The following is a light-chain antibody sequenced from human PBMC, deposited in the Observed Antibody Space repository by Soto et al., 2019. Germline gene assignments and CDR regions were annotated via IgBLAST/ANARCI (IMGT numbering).Light chain of an antibody. CDR3: QQYGSSFT. Sequence: EIVLTQSPGTLSLSPGERATLSCRASQSVSSSYLAWYQQKPGQAPRLLIYGASSRATGIPDRFSGSGSGTDFTLTIHRLEPEDFAVYYCQQYGSSFTFGTGAKVDIK. CDR2: GAS. J-gene: IGKJ3*01. V-gene: IGKV3-20*01. CDR1: QSVSSSY.